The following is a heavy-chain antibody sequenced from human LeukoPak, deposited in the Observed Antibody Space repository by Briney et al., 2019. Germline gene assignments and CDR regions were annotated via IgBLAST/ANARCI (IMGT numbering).Heavy chain of an antibody. D-gene: IGHD5-18*01. Sequence: ASVKASCKVPGYTLTELSMHWVRQAPGKGLEWMGGFDPEDGETIYAQKFQGRVTMTRDTSTSAVYMELSSLRSEDTAVYYCARVGFTAMVADYWGQGTLVTVSS. J-gene: IGHJ4*02. CDR1: GYTLTELS. V-gene: IGHV1-24*01. CDR2: FDPEDGET. CDR3: ARVGFTAMVADY.